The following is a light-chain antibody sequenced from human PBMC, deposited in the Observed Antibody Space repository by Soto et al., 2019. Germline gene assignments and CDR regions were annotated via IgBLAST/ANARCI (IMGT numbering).Light chain of an antibody. J-gene: IGLJ1*01. CDR1: SSDVGAYNY. CDR3: SSYAGTNNLLYV. CDR2: EVS. Sequence: QSALTQPPSASGSPGQSVTISCSGTSSDVGAYNYVSWYQQHPGKAPRLLIYEVSRRPSGVPDRFSGSKSANTASLTVSGLQPEDGADYYCSSYAGTNNLLYVFGTGTKVTVL. V-gene: IGLV2-8*01.